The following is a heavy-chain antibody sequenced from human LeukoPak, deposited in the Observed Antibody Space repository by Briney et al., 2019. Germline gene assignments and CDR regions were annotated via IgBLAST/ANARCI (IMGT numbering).Heavy chain of an antibody. CDR2: ISWNSGSI. D-gene: IGHD3-22*01. CDR1: GFTFDDYA. V-gene: IGHV3-9*03. CDR3: AKDIGRYYYDSSGYYDY. J-gene: IGHJ4*02. Sequence: GGSLRLSCAASGFTFDDYAMHWVRQAPGKGLEWVSGISWNSGSIVYADSVKGRFTISRDNDKNSLYLQMNSLRAEDMALYYCAKDIGRYYYDSSGYYDYWGQGTLVTVSS.